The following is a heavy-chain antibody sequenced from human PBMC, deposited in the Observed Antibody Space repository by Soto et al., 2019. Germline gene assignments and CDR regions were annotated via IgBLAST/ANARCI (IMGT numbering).Heavy chain of an antibody. CDR3: AKDRVESGLGEIDY. D-gene: IGHD3-16*01. CDR1: GFSFSNNG. J-gene: IGHJ4*02. CDR2: ISYDGSKK. V-gene: IGHV3-30*18. Sequence: QVQLVESGGGVVQPGRSLRLSCAASGFSFSNNGMHWVRQAPGKGLAWVAIISYDGSKKYYADSVKGRFTISRDNSKNTLFLQMNSLRVEDTVVFYCAKDRVESGLGEIDYWGQGTLVTVSS.